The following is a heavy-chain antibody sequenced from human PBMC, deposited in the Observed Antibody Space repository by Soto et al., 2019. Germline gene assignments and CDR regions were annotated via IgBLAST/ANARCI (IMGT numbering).Heavy chain of an antibody. Sequence: QVQLVQSGAEVKKPGSSVKVSCKASGGTFSSYTISWVRQAPGQGLEWMGRIIPILGIANYAQKFQGRVTITADKSTSTAYMELSSLRSEDTAVYYCARDTAMVSRNACDIWGQGTMVTVSS. J-gene: IGHJ3*02. CDR2: IIPILGIA. CDR1: GGTFSSYT. D-gene: IGHD5-18*01. CDR3: ARDTAMVSRNACDI. V-gene: IGHV1-69*08.